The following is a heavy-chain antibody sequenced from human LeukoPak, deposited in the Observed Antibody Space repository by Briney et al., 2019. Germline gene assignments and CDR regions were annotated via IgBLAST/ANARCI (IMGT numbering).Heavy chain of an antibody. D-gene: IGHD3-3*01. CDR3: ATDLLGTVFGLDV. J-gene: IGHJ6*02. V-gene: IGHV1-24*01. CDR1: GYTLTELS. CDR2: FDPEDGET. Sequence: GASVKVSCKVSGYTLTELSMHWVRQAPGKGLEWMGGFDPEDGETIYAQKFQGRVTMTEDTSTYTAYMGLSSLRSEDTAVYYCATDLLGTVFGLDVWGQGTTVTVSS.